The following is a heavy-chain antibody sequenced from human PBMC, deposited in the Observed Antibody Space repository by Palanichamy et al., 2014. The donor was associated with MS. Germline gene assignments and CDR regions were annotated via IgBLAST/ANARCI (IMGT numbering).Heavy chain of an antibody. Sequence: IVSGDSISRNYWNWIRQSAGKRLEWIGRISASGRTYYNPSLKSRVTMSIDTSENQFSLKLDSVTDADTAVFYCARDDTTSLDYWGQGTLVTVSS. CDR2: ISASGRT. J-gene: IGHJ4*02. CDR3: ARDDTTSLDY. D-gene: IGHD4-17*01. CDR1: GDSISRNY. V-gene: IGHV4-4*07.